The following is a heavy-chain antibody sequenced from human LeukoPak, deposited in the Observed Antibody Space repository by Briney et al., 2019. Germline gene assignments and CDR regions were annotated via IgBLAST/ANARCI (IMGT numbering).Heavy chain of an antibody. CDR2: IYPGDSDT. J-gene: IGHJ3*02. CDR1: GYTFAKYW. V-gene: IGHV5-51*01. D-gene: IGHD1-26*01. Sequence: GESLKISCQASGYTFAKYWIGWVRQMPGKGLEWMGIIYPGDSDTRYSPSFQGQVTISADKSISTAYLQWSSLKASDTAMYYCARLVSVGATALNAFDIWGQGTMVTVSS. CDR3: ARLVSVGATALNAFDI.